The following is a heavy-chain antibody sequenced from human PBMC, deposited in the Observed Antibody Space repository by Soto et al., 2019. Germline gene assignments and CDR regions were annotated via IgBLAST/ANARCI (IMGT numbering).Heavy chain of an antibody. V-gene: IGHV3-15*07. J-gene: IGHJ4*02. CDR1: GFTFSNAW. CDR3: TTDLGYTTLGY. D-gene: IGHD2-2*02. CDR2: IKSKTDGGTT. Sequence: EVQLVESGGGLVKPGGSLRLSCAASGFTFSNAWMNWVRQAPGKGLEWVGRIKSKTDGGTTDYAAPVKGRFTISRDDSKTTRYLQMNSLKTEDTAVYYCTTDLGYTTLGYWGQGTLVTVSS.